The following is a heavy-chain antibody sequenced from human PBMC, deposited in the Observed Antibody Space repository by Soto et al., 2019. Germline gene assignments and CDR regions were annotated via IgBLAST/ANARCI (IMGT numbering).Heavy chain of an antibody. CDR1: GFTFSSYE. J-gene: IGHJ4*02. Sequence: SLRLSCAASGFTFSSYEMNWVRQAPGKGLEWVSYISSSGSTIYYADSVKGRFTISRDNAKNSLYLQMNSLRAEDTAVYYCARDAGRGIFDYWGQGTLVTVSS. D-gene: IGHD3-16*01. CDR2: ISSSGSTI. CDR3: ARDAGRGIFDY. V-gene: IGHV3-48*03.